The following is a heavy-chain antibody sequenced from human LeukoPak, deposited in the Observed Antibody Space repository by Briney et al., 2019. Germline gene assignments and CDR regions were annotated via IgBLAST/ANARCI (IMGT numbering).Heavy chain of an antibody. Sequence: ASVTVSFKASGYTFTSYDINWVRQAPGQGVEWMGWMNPNSGNTGYAQKFQARVTITSNTSISTAYMELSSLRSEDTAVYYCARSPNYDSSGYYYYYYYYMDVWGKGTTVTVSS. D-gene: IGHD3-22*01. CDR3: ARSPNYDSSGYYYYYYYYMDV. J-gene: IGHJ6*03. CDR2: MNPNSGNT. CDR1: GYTFTSYD. V-gene: IGHV1-8*01.